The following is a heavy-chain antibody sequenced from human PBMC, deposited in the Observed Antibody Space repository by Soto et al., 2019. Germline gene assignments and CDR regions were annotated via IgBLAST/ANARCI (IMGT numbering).Heavy chain of an antibody. D-gene: IGHD5-12*01. CDR2: ISWNSGSI. CDR3: AKVAAVEIGATITGYFDY. Sequence: EVQLVESGGGLVQPGRSLRLSCAASGFTFDDYAMHWVRQAPGKGLEWVSGISWNSGSIGYADSVKGRFTISRDNAKNTQYLQMNSLRAEDTAVYYCAKVAAVEIGATITGYFDYWGQGTLVTVSS. V-gene: IGHV3-9*01. J-gene: IGHJ4*02. CDR1: GFTFDDYA.